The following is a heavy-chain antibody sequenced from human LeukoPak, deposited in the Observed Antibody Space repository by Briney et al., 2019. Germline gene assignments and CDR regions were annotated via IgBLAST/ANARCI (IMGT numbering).Heavy chain of an antibody. CDR1: GGSISSYY. J-gene: IGHJ4*02. Sequence: SETLSHTCTVSGGSISSYYWSWIRQPPGKGLEWIGYIYTSGSTNYNPSLKSRVTISVDTSKNQFSLKLSSVTAADTAVYYCASLGSSSWTDYWGQGTLVTVSS. CDR3: ASLGSSSWTDY. V-gene: IGHV4-4*09. D-gene: IGHD6-13*01. CDR2: IYTSGST.